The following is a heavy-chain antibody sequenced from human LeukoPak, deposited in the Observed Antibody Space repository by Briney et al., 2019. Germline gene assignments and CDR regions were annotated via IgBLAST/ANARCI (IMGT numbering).Heavy chain of an antibody. D-gene: IGHD6-19*01. J-gene: IGHJ4*02. CDR2: VSVRSTTI. Sequence: GGSLRLSCAASGFSLSSYSMNWVRQAPGKGLEWLSYVSVRSTTINYADSVKGRFTISRDDAEKSLYLQMNSLRVEDTAVYYCARDLRGSSGWFDGYWGQGTLVTVSS. CDR3: ARDLRGSSGWFDGY. V-gene: IGHV3-48*04. CDR1: GFSLSSYS.